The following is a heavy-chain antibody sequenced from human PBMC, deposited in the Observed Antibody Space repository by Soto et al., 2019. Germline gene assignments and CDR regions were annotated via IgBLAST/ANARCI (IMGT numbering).Heavy chain of an antibody. CDR3: ARDSRIQLWLYYMDV. CDR1: GYTFTSYA. CDR2: INAGNGNT. J-gene: IGHJ6*03. V-gene: IGHV1-3*01. D-gene: IGHD5-18*01. Sequence: ASVKVSCKASGYTFTSYAMHWVRQAPGQRLEWMGWINAGNGNTKYSQKFQGRVTITRDTSASTAYMELSSLRSEDTAVYYCARDSRIQLWLYYMDVWGKGATVTVSS.